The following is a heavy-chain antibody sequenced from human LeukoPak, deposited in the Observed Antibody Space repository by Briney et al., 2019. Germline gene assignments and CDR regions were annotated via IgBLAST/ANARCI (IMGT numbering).Heavy chain of an antibody. Sequence: SETLSLTCTVSGGSISSSSYYWGWIRQPPGKGLEWIGGIYYSGSTYYNPSLKSRVTISVDTSKNQFSLKLSSVTAADTAVYYCARERITTTVVDYWGQGTLVTVSS. J-gene: IGHJ4*02. D-gene: IGHD4-23*01. CDR2: IYYSGST. CDR1: GGSISSSSYY. CDR3: ARERITTTVVDY. V-gene: IGHV4-39*07.